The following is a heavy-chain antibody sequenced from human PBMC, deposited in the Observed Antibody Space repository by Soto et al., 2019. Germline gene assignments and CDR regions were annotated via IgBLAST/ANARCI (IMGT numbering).Heavy chain of an antibody. V-gene: IGHV3-23*01. CDR1: GFTFSSRA. J-gene: IGHJ4*02. CDR2: ISASGDNT. D-gene: IGHD3-3*01. CDR3: AKLTYSDLWSGSHDS. Sequence: PGESLKISCAASGFTFSSRAMSWVRQAPGKGLDWVSIISASGDNTYYADSVKGRFTISRDNSKNTLYLQVNSLRAEDTAVYYCAKLTYSDLWSGSHDSWGQGTLVTVSS.